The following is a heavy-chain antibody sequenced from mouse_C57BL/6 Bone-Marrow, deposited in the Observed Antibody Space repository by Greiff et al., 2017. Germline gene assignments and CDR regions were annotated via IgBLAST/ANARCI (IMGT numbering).Heavy chain of an antibody. V-gene: IGHV7-3*01. CDR3: ARYQGAMDY. J-gene: IGHJ4*01. Sequence: EVKLLKSGGGLVQPGGSLSLSCAASGFTFTDYYMSWVRQPPGTALEWLGFIRNKANGYTTEYSASVKGLFTISRDNSQSILYLQMNALRAEDSATYYCARYQGAMDYWGQGTSVTVSS. CDR2: IRNKANGYTT. CDR1: GFTFTDYY.